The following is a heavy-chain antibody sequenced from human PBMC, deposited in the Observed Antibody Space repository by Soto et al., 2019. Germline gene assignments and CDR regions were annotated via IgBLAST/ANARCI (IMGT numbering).Heavy chain of an antibody. Sequence: GGSLRLSCAASGFTFSSYAMHWVRQAPGKGLEWVAVISYDGSNKYYADSVKGRFTISRDNSKNTLYLQMNSLRAEDTAVYYCARGLVAAAGKLRYYYYGMDVWGQGTTVTVSS. CDR3: ARGLVAAAGKLRYYYYGMDV. D-gene: IGHD6-13*01. CDR1: GFTFSSYA. CDR2: ISYDGSNK. V-gene: IGHV3-30-3*01. J-gene: IGHJ6*02.